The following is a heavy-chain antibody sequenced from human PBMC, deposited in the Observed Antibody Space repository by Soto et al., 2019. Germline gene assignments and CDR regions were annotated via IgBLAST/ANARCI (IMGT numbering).Heavy chain of an antibody. D-gene: IGHD6-13*01. CDR3: VKDVRRTWYYFDS. V-gene: IGHV3-23*01. CDR1: GFVFKHDA. Sequence: EMQLLESGGTLAQPGGSLRLSCAASGFVFKHDAMSWVRQAPGKGLEWVAGISASGGSQDHADSVKGRFFISRDDSEDTLYLQMNKLRADDTAMYYCVKDVRRTWYYFDSWGQGILVTVSS. J-gene: IGHJ4*02. CDR2: ISASGGSQ.